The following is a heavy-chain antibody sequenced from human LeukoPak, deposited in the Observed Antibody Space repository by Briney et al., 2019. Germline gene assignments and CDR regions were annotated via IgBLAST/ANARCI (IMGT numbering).Heavy chain of an antibody. CDR3: ASGGYSGYAFDY. D-gene: IGHD5-12*01. J-gene: IGHJ4*02. V-gene: IGHV4-59*01. CDR1: GGSISSFY. CDR2: IYYSGIT. Sequence: SETLSLTCTVSGGSISSFYWSWIRQPPGKGLQWIGYIYYSGITRYNPSLKSRVTISVDTSKNQFSLKLSSVTAADTAVYYCASGGYSGYAFDYWGQGILVTVAS.